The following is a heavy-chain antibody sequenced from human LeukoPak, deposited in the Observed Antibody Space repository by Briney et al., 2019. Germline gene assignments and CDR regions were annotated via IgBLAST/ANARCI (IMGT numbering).Heavy chain of an antibody. V-gene: IGHV4-59*08. CDR2: IYYSGST. CDR3: ARRNIIAAGYFDY. D-gene: IGHD6-13*01. J-gene: IGHJ4*02. CDR1: GGSISSYY. Sequence: SETLSLTCTVSGGSISSYYWSWIRQPPGKGLEWIGYIYYSGSTNYNPSLKSRVTISVDTSKNHFSLKLSSVTAADTAVYYCARRNIIAAGYFDYWGQGTLVTVSS.